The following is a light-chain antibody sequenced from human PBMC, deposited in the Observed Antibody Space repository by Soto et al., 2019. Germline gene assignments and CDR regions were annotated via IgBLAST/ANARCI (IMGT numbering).Light chain of an antibody. CDR3: QQYKRYPRT. CDR1: QSISIW. Sequence: DMQMTQSPSTLSASVGDRVTITSRASQSISIWLAWYQQKPGKAPNLLIYKASSLESGVPSRFSGSGSGTEFTLTISSLKPDDVATYYCQQYKRYPRTFGQGTKLEIK. CDR2: KAS. V-gene: IGKV1-5*03. J-gene: IGKJ2*01.